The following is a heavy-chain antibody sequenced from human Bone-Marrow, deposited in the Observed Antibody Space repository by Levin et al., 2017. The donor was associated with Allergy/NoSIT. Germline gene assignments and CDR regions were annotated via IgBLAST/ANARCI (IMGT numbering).Heavy chain of an antibody. CDR1: GFNFGDYA. D-gene: IGHD3-3*01. V-gene: IGHV3-49*03. J-gene: IGHJ6*02. CDR3: SRDFGFYYYHGMDV. Sequence: GESLKISCTASGFNFGDYAMSWFRQAPGKGLEWVGLIKGTAFDGATEYASSVKGRFIFSRDDSKSIAYLEMNSLKTEDTAVYYCSRDFGFYYYHGMDVWGLGTTVTVSS. CDR2: IKGTAFDGAT.